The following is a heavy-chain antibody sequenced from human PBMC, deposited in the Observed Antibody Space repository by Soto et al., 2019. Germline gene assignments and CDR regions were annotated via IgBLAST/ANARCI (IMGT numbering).Heavy chain of an antibody. Sequence: QVQLVEAGGGVVQPGRSLRLSCVASGFTLSNTGMHWFRQAPGKGLEWVAMISHDGSNTYYVDSVKGRFTISRDNSWNTLYLQMDSLRPEDTSVYYCAKDWGSSGWFNWFDPCGQGTLVTVSS. J-gene: IGHJ5*02. V-gene: IGHV3-30*18. CDR3: AKDWGSSGWFNWFDP. CDR1: GFTLSNTG. D-gene: IGHD6-19*01. CDR2: ISHDGSNT.